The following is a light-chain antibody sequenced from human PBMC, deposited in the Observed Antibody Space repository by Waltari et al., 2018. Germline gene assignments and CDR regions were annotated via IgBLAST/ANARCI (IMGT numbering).Light chain of an antibody. Sequence: DIQMTQSPSTLSASVGDRVTSTCRASQSISSWLAWYQQKPGKAPKLLIYKASSLESGVPSRFSGSGSGTEFTLTISSLQPDDFATYYCQQAYSFPLTFGGGTKVEIK. J-gene: IGKJ4*01. CDR1: QSISSW. CDR3: QQAYSFPLT. CDR2: KAS. V-gene: IGKV1-5*03.